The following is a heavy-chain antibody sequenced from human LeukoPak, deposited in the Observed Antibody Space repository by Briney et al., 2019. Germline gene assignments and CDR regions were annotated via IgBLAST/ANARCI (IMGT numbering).Heavy chain of an antibody. CDR2: INWNGGST. V-gene: IGHV3-20*01. CDR1: GFTFDNYA. Sequence: GGSLRLSCAASGFTFDNYAMSWVRQAPGKGLDWVSDINWNGGSTGYADFVKGRFTISRDNAKNSLYLQMNSLRAEDTALYHCARVRPGRDGYNYFDYWGQGTLVTVSS. J-gene: IGHJ4*02. D-gene: IGHD5-24*01. CDR3: ARVRPGRDGYNYFDY.